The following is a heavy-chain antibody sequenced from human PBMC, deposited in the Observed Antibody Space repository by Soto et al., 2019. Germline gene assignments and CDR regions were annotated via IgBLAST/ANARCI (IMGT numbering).Heavy chain of an antibody. CDR3: AHEEWHVGAYNY. Sequence: EVQLLESGGGLVQPGGSLRLSCAASGFPFGNYPMGWVRQAPGKGLEWVTHISSSGDRTFYPDSVKGRFTISRDNSKYTLYLQLNSLGVEDTAVYHCAHEEWHVGAYNYWGQGTLVTVSS. V-gene: IGHV3-23*01. J-gene: IGHJ4*02. CDR1: GFPFGNYP. CDR2: ISSSGDRT. D-gene: IGHD3-3*01.